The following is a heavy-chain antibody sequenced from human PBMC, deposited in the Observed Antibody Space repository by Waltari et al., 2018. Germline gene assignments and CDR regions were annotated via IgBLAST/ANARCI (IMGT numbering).Heavy chain of an antibody. Sequence: VQLLESGGGLVQSGGSLRLSCAASGFTFRSYAMNWVRQAPGKGVEGVSVISGRGGSTDYADSGKGRFTISRDNSKNTLYLQMNNLRVEDTAVYYCASSLYGDYTQIWGRVFDYWGQGTLVTVSS. CDR3: ASSLYGDYTQIWGRVFDY. CDR1: GFTFRSYA. V-gene: IGHV3-23*01. CDR2: ISGRGGST. J-gene: IGHJ4*02. D-gene: IGHD4-17*01.